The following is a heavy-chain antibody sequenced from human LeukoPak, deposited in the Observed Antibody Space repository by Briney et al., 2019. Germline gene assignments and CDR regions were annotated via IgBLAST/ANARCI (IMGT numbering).Heavy chain of an antibody. D-gene: IGHD1-1*01. J-gene: IGHJ4*02. CDR2: IYTSASTT. Sequence: ASAKVSRKTSEYTFNPYYFHWVPQAPGQGLEYMGVIYTSASTTSSTQSFQGRITLTSDTSTSTVYMELSSLRSDDTALYYCTSEIPSTGSFDSWGQGTLVTVSS. CDR1: EYTFNPYY. CDR3: TSEIPSTGSFDS. V-gene: IGHV1-46*02.